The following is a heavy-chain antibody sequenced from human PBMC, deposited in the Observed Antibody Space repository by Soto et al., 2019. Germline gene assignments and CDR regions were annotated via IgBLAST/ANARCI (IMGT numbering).Heavy chain of an antibody. J-gene: IGHJ6*02. CDR2: ISYDGSNK. Sequence: LRLSCAASGFTFSSYAMHWVRQAPGKGLEWVAVISYDGSNKYYADSVKGRFTISRDNSKNTLYLQMNSLRAEDTAVYYCARDTSYYYYGMDVWGQGTTVTVSS. CDR3: ARDTSYYYYGMDV. CDR1: GFTFSSYA. V-gene: IGHV3-30-3*01.